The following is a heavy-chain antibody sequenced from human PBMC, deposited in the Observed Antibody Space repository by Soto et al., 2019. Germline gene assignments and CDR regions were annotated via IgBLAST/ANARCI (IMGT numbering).Heavy chain of an antibody. CDR2: IYWDEDK. J-gene: IGHJ4*02. CDR1: GFSLRTRGVA. V-gene: IGHV2-5*02. Sequence: QITLKESGPTLVKPTQTLTLTCTFSGFSLRTRGVAVGWFRQPPGKALEWLALIYWDEDKWYSPSLKSRLTIADDTSKNQVVLTMTNVDPVDTATYYCAHRPRGYAYYFDYWGQGILVTVFS. D-gene: IGHD5-12*01. CDR3: AHRPRGYAYYFDY.